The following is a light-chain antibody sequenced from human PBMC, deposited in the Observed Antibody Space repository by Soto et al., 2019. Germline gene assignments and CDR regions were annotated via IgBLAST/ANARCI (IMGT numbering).Light chain of an antibody. CDR1: SSEVDTYNR. V-gene: IGLV2-18*02. Sequence: QSAPTQPRSVSVSPGQSVTISCTGTSSEVDTYNRVSWYQQPPGTAPKLMIYEVSNRPSGVPARFSGSRSGNKASLTISGLQAEDEADYYCCSYAGSAPWVFGTGTKLTVL. CDR2: EVS. CDR3: CSYAGSAPWV. J-gene: IGLJ1*01.